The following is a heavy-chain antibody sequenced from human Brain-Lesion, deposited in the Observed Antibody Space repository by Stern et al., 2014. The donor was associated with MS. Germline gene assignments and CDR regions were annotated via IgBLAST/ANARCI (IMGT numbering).Heavy chain of an antibody. V-gene: IGHV4-61*02. CDR2: IFHSGST. CDR1: GGSISSGGYY. D-gene: IGHD2-2*01. J-gene: IGHJ6*02. CDR3: ARGRVVPGFQYYATDV. Sequence: QLQLQESGPGLVKPSQTLSLSCTVSGGSISSGGYYWSWIRQPAGKGLEWIGRIFHSGSTSYTPSPKSRVPISKDPPKNQFSLRLNSMTAADTAVYYCARGRVVPGFQYYATDVWGQGTTVIVSS.